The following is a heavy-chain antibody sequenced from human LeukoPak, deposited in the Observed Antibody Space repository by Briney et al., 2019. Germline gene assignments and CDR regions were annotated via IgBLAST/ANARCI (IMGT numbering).Heavy chain of an antibody. J-gene: IGHJ4*02. CDR1: GVPSTSYA. V-gene: IGHV3-30*04. CDR3: ARAGGYNPKYYLNY. Sequence: PGGSLRLSSAPSGVPSTSYAMHRVREAPGQGLGWGTFISFDGDYIYYADSVKGRFTISRDNSNNTLYLQINSLRPEDTAVYYCARAGGYNPKYYLNYWGQGTLVTVSS. D-gene: IGHD5-24*01. CDR2: ISFDGDYI.